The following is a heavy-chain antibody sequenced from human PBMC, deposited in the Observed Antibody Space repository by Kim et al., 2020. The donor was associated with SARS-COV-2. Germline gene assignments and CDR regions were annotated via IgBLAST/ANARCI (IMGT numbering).Heavy chain of an antibody. CDR3: ARRVTDPHIVVVPAANNWDWGWFDP. V-gene: IGHV5-51*01. CDR1: GYSFTSYW. J-gene: IGHJ5*02. Sequence: GESLKISCKGSGYSFTSYWIGWVRQMPGKGLEWMGIIYPGDSDTRYSPSFQGQVTISADKSISTAYLQWSSLKASDTAMYYCARRVTDPHIVVVPAANNWDWGWFDPWGQGTLVTVSS. D-gene: IGHD2-2*01. CDR2: IYPGDSDT.